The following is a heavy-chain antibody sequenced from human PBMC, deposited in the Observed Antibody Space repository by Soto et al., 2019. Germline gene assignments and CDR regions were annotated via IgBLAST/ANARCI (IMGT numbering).Heavy chain of an antibody. CDR2: ISYDGSNK. J-gene: IGHJ4*02. CDR1: GFTFSSYA. D-gene: IGHD6-19*01. Sequence: QVQLVESGGGVVQPGRSLRLSCAASGFTFSSYAMHWVRQAPGKGLEWVAVISYDGSNKYYADSVKGRFTISRDNSKNTLYLQMNSLRAEDTAVYYCARDKTPAVALDYWGQGTLVTVSS. V-gene: IGHV3-30-3*01. CDR3: ARDKTPAVALDY.